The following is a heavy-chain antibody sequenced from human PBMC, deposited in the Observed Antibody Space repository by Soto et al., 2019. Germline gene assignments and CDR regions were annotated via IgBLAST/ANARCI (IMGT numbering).Heavy chain of an antibody. V-gene: IGHV3-21*01. CDR2: ISSSSSYI. Sequence: EVQLVESGGGLVKPGGSLRLSCAASGFTFSSYSMNWVRQAPGKGLEWVSSISSSSSYIYYADSVKGRFTISRDNAKNSLYLQMNSLRAEDTAVYYCARDRIRSQMGVVYYYYGMDVWGQGTTVTVSS. D-gene: IGHD3-16*01. CDR3: ARDRIRSQMGVVYYYYGMDV. J-gene: IGHJ6*02. CDR1: GFTFSSYS.